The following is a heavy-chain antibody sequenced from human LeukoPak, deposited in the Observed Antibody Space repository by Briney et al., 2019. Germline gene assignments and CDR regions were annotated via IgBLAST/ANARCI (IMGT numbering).Heavy chain of an antibody. CDR2: IRSKPNSYAT. D-gene: IGHD6-13*01. CDR3: IGAAADTYYYYYMDV. J-gene: IGHJ6*03. CDR1: GFNFSGSA. Sequence: GGSLRLSCAASGFNFSGSAMHWVRQASGKGLEWLGRIRSKPNSYATAYAASVRGRFTISRDDSKNTTYLQMNSLKSEDTAVYYCIGAAADTYYYYYMDVWGKGTTVTISS. V-gene: IGHV3-73*01.